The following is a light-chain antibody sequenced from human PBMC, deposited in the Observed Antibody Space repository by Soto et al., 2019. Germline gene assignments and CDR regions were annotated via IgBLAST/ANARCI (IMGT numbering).Light chain of an antibody. V-gene: IGKV3-11*01. J-gene: IGKJ5*01. CDR1: QIVSHA. Sequence: LSLSPAALSLSPGDRATLSCRASQIVSHALAWYQQKPGQAPRLLIHDASSRATDIPARFSGSGSETDFTLTISSLEPEDFAVYYCQQRGSWPPSIPFGQGRRLE. CDR3: QQRGSWPPSIP. CDR2: DAS.